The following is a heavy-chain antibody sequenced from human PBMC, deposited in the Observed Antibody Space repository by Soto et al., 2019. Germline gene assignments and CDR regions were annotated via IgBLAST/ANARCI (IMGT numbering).Heavy chain of an antibody. J-gene: IGHJ4*02. V-gene: IGHV4-59*01. CDR1: GGSISSFY. Sequence: SETLSLTCTVSGGSISSFYWSWIRQPPGQGLEWIGYIYFSGSTDYNPSLKSRVTLSVDTSKNQFSLRLSSVTAADTAVYYRERGRTGCAEHAYWGQGTLVTGSS. CDR2: IYFSGST. CDR3: ERGRTGCAEHAY. D-gene: IGHD2-2*01.